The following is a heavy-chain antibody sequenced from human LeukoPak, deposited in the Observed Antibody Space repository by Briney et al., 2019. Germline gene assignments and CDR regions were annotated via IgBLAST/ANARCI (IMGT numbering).Heavy chain of an antibody. V-gene: IGHV3-21*01. CDR2: ISSSSSYI. CDR3: ATRDGENYYGSGSYPSELDY. J-gene: IGHJ4*02. Sequence: AGGSLRLSCAASGFTFSSYSMNWVRQAPGKGLEWVSSISSSSSYIYYADSVKGRFTISRDNAKNSLYLQMNSLRAEDTAVYYCATRDGENYYGSGSYPSELDYWGQGTLVTVSS. CDR1: GFTFSSYS. D-gene: IGHD3-10*01.